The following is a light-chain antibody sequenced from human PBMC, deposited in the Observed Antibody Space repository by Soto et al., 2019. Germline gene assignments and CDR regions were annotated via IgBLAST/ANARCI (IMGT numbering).Light chain of an antibody. CDR2: AAS. J-gene: IGKJ4*01. CDR3: QQLNSYPLT. CDR1: QGITTY. V-gene: IGKV1-9*01. Sequence: DIPLTQSPAFLAASVGDRVTITCRASQGITTYLAWYQQKPGKAPKLLIYAASTLQSGAPPRFSGSGSGTEVTLTISSLQPEDFATYYCQQLNSYPLTFGGGTKVEIK.